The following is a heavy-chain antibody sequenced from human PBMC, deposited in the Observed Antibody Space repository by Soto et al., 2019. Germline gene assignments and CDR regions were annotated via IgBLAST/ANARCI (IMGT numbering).Heavy chain of an antibody. D-gene: IGHD3-10*01. CDR1: GGSISSYY. V-gene: IGHV4-59*01. CDR2: IYYSGST. J-gene: IGHJ5*02. Sequence: QVQLQESGPGLVKPSETLSLTCTVSGGSISSYYWSWIRQPPGKGLEWIGYIYYSGSTNYNPSLKSPVNISVDTSKHQFSLKLSSVTAADTAVYYCARGGSGSISKNGFDPWGQGTLVTVSS. CDR3: ARGGSGSISKNGFDP.